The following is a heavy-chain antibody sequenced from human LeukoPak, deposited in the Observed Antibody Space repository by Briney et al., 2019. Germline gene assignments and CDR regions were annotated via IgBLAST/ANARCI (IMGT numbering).Heavy chain of an antibody. Sequence: GGSLRLSCAASGFTFNNYSMNWVRQAPGKGLEWVSSISSSSNYIYYADSVKGRFTISRDNAKNSLYLQMKSLRTEDTAVYYCVRERGYSGYDSREYNYFDYWGQGTLVTVSS. CDR1: GFTFNNYS. CDR2: ISSSSNYI. D-gene: IGHD5-12*01. V-gene: IGHV3-21*01. J-gene: IGHJ4*02. CDR3: VRERGYSGYDSREYNYFDY.